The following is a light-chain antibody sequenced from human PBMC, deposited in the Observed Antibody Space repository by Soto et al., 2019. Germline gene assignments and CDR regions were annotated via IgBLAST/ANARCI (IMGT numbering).Light chain of an antibody. V-gene: IGKV3-20*01. Sequence: EIGLTQSPGTLSLSPGERATLSCRASQSVSSSYLAWYQQKPGQAPRLLIYGPSSRATGIPDRLSGSGSGTDFTLTISRLEPEDFAVYYCQQYGSSPYTFGRGTKLEIK. CDR3: QQYGSSPYT. J-gene: IGKJ2*01. CDR2: GPS. CDR1: QSVSSSY.